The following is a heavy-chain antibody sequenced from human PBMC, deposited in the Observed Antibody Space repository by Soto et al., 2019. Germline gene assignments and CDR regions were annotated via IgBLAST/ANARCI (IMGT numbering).Heavy chain of an antibody. D-gene: IGHD3-3*01. Sequence: GGSLRLSCVASGFIFTDYAMSWVRQGPGKGLEWVAGISFSGDNTNYADSVKGRFITSRDNSKNTLYLLMNRLTTEDIAIYYCAKIARGGIFGFDRARDYGGREIRAPVS. J-gene: IGHJ4*02. V-gene: IGHV3-23*01. CDR1: GFIFTDYA. CDR3: AKIARGGIFGFDRARDY. CDR2: ISFSGDNT.